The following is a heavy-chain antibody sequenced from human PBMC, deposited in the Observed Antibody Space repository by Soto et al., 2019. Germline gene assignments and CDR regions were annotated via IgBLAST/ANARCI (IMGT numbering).Heavy chain of an antibody. CDR1: GGSISSGGYY. D-gene: IGHD1-1*01. Sequence: PSETLSLTCTVSGGSISSGGYYWSWIRQHPGKGLEWIGYIYYSGSTYYNPSLKSRVTISVDTSKNQFSLKLSSVTAADTAVYYCAREWNKPYYFDYWGQGTLVTVS. CDR3: AREWNKPYYFDY. CDR2: IYYSGST. V-gene: IGHV4-31*03. J-gene: IGHJ4*02.